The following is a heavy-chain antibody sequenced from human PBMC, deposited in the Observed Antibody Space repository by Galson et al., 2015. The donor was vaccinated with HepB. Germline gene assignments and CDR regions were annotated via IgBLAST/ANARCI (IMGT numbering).Heavy chain of an antibody. J-gene: IGHJ4*02. CDR2: ISSNGGSP. CDR1: GFTFSSYA. Sequence: SLRLSCAASGFTFSSYAMHWVRQAPGKGLEYVSAISSNGGSPYYANSVKGRFTISRDNSKNTLYLQMGSLRAEDMAVYYCARVVGATRGRYFDYWGQGTLVTVSS. V-gene: IGHV3-64*01. CDR3: ARVVGATRGRYFDY. D-gene: IGHD1-26*01.